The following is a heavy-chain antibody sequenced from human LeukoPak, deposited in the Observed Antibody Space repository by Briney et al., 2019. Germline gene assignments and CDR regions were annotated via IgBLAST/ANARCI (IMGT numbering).Heavy chain of an antibody. CDR2: IYYSGST. CDR3: ARRGGISSSWYVGFNWFDP. J-gene: IGHJ5*02. D-gene: IGHD6-13*01. CDR1: GGSISSYY. Sequence: SETLTLTCTVSGGSISSYYWSWIRQPPGKGLEWIGYIYYSGSTNYNPSLKSRVTISADTSKNQFSLKLSSVTAADTAVYYCARRGGISSSWYVGFNWFDPWGQGTLVTVSS. V-gene: IGHV4-59*08.